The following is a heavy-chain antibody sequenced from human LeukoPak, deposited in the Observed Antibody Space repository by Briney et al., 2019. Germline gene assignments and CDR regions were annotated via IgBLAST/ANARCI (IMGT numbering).Heavy chain of an antibody. CDR2: INPNNGVT. CDR3: ARGLDNYREAH. Sequence: GASVKVPCKASGYTFTGYYMHWVRQAPGQGLEWMGWINPNNGVTNYAQNFQGRVTMTRDTSISTVYMEVSRLRSDDTAFYYCARGLDNYREAHWGQGTLVTVSS. V-gene: IGHV1-2*02. J-gene: IGHJ4*02. D-gene: IGHD4-17*01. CDR1: GYTFTGYY.